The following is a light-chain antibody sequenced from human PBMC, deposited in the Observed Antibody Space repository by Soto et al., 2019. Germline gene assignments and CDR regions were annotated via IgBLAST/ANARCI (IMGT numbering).Light chain of an antibody. CDR2: GAS. CDR3: QQYNNWPPYT. V-gene: IGKV3-15*01. CDR1: QSVSSN. J-gene: IGKJ2*01. Sequence: DTVMTQSPATLSVSPGERATLSCRASQSVSSNLAWYQQKPGQAPRLLIYGASTRATGIPARFRGSGSGTEFTPTISSLQSADFAVYYCQQYNNWPPYTFGQGTKLEIK.